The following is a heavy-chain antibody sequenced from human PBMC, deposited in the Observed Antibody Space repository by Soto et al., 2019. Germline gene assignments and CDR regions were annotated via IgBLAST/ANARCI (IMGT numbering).Heavy chain of an antibody. CDR2: MYSGGTAP. CDR3: ARGVPVGAIGRFYFDS. CDR1: GFTVSNNS. D-gene: IGHD1-26*01. J-gene: IGHJ4*02. V-gene: IGHV3-53*01. Sequence: EVQLVESGGGLIQPGGSLRLSCAASGFTVSNNSMTWVRQAPGKGLEWVSVMYSGGTAPSYADSVKGRFTVSRDNSKNTVSLQLDSLKADDTAVYYCARGVPVGAIGRFYFDSWGQGPLVTVSS.